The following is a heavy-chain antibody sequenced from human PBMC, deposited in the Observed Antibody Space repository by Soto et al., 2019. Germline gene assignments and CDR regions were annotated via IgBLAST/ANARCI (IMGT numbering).Heavy chain of an antibody. CDR2: INPDGSTT. V-gene: IGHV3-74*01. D-gene: IGHD6-19*01. CDR1: GFTFSTYW. Sequence: GSLRLSCAASGFTFSTYWMHWVRQAPGKGLVWVSRINPDGSTTNNADSVKGRFTTSRDNAKNTLYLQMNSLRAEDTAIYYCARVVAGSAGWLDPWGQGT. J-gene: IGHJ5*02. CDR3: ARVVAGSAGWLDP.